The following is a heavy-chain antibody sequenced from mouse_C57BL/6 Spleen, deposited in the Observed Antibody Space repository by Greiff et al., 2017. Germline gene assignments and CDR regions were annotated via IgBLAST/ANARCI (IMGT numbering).Heavy chain of an antibody. J-gene: IGHJ1*03. D-gene: IGHD5-1-1*01. CDR1: GYTFTSYW. Sequence: QVQLKQPGAELVRPGSSVQLSCKASGYTFTSYWMDWVKQRPGQGLEWIGNIYPTDSDTHYNPKFKDKATLTVANSSSTASMQLSSLTSADSAVYYCASNTYWYCDVWGTVTTVTGSS. V-gene: IGHV1-61*01. CDR3: ASNTYWYCDV. CDR2: IYPTDSDT.